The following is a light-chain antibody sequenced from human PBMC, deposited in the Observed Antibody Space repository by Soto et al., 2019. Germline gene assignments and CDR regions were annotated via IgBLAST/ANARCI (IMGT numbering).Light chain of an antibody. CDR2: GAS. CDR1: QSVFNNH. V-gene: IGKV3-20*01. J-gene: IGKJ1*01. Sequence: EIVLTQSPGTLSLSPGERATLSCRASQSVFNNHIGWYQQKPGQAPRRLIFGASFRATGIPDRFSGSGSGTDFTLTISRLEPEDFAVYYCQQYNNWWTFGQGTKVDIK. CDR3: QQYNNWWT.